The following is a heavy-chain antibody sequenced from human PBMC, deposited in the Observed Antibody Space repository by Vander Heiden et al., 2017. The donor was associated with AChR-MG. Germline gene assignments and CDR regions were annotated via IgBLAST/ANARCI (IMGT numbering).Heavy chain of an antibody. CDR2: ISGSGART. Sequence: EVQLLESGGGLVQPGGSLRLSCAASGFTFSTYAMTWVRQAPGKGLEWVSSISGSGARTYYADSVKGRFTISRDNSKNTLYLQMSSLRDEDTALYYCAKVLHQVVLYYFYGMDVWGQGTTVTVSS. J-gene: IGHJ6*02. D-gene: IGHD2-15*01. CDR3: AKVLHQVVLYYFYGMDV. V-gene: IGHV3-23*01. CDR1: GFTFSTYA.